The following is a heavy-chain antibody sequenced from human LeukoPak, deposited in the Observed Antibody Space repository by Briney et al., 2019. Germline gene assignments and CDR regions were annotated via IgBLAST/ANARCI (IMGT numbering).Heavy chain of an antibody. D-gene: IGHD1-26*01. Sequence: GGSLRLSCAASGFTFTSFAMSWVRQAPGRGLEWVSVIYSGGSTYYADSVKGRFTISRDNSKNTLYLQMNSLRAEDTAVYYCARAALSGSYDYWGQGTLVTVSS. CDR2: IYSGGST. CDR3: ARAALSGSYDY. CDR1: GFTFTSFA. J-gene: IGHJ4*02. V-gene: IGHV3-66*01.